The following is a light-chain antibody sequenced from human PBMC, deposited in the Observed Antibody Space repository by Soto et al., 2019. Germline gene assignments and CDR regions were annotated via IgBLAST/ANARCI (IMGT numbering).Light chain of an antibody. CDR2: EVS. CDR3: TSYTNINTVI. Sequence: QPVLTQPASVSGSPGQSITISCTGTSSDIGGYDFVSWYQQHAGRAPKLMISEVSNRPLGVSDRFSGSKSGNTASLTISGLRSEDEADYYCTSYTNINTVIFGGGTQLTVL. J-gene: IGLJ2*01. V-gene: IGLV2-14*01. CDR1: SSDIGGYDF.